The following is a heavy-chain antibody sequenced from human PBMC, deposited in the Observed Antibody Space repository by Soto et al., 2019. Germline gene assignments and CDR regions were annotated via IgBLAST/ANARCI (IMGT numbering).Heavy chain of an antibody. Sequence: SETLSLTCAVYGGSFSGYYWSWIRQPPGKGLEWIGEINHSGNTNYNPSLKSRVTISVDTSKSQFSLKLSSVTAADTAVYYCARTLSGIAAAGTNFDYWGQGTLVTVSS. CDR3: ARTLSGIAAAGTNFDY. D-gene: IGHD6-13*01. CDR2: INHSGNT. CDR1: GGSFSGYY. J-gene: IGHJ4*02. V-gene: IGHV4-34*01.